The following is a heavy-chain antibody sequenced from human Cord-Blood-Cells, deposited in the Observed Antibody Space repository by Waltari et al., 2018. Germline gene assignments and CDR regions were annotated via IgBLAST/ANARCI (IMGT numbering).Heavy chain of an antibody. CDR1: GYTFTAYY. J-gene: IGHJ4*02. CDR3: ARDPSYCSGGICYYFDY. D-gene: IGHD2-15*01. Sequence: HVQLVQSGAAVKKPGASVKASCKASGYTFTAYYLHSVRQAPGKGLEWMGRINPNSGGTNYAQKFQGKVTMTRETSISTAYMELSRLRSDETAVYYCARDPSYCSGGICYYFDYWGQGTLVTVSS. V-gene: IGHV1-2*06. CDR2: INPNSGGT.